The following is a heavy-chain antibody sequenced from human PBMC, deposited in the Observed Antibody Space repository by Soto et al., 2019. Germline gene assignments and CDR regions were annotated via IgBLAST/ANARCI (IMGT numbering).Heavy chain of an antibody. CDR3: ARSAGVRGFYFDY. D-gene: IGHD3-10*01. CDR1: GGSISSSSYY. J-gene: IGHJ4*02. Sequence: SETLSLTCTVSGGSISSSSYYWGWIRQPPGKGLEWIGSIYYSGSTYYNPSLKSRVTISVDTPKNQFSLKLSSVTAADTAVYYCARSAGVRGFYFDYWGQGTLVTVSS. CDR2: IYYSGST. V-gene: IGHV4-39*01.